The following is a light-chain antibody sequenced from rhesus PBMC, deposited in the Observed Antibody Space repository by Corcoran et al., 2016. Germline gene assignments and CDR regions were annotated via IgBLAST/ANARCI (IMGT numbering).Light chain of an antibody. V-gene: IGKV1-28*02. Sequence: DIQMTQSPSSLSASVGDTVTITCRASQGISSYLNWFQQKPGKAPKLLIYAAPTLQSGVPSSFSGSGSGTDFTLTISSLQPEDFATYYCQQYKSYPYSFGQGTKVEIK. CDR2: AAP. CDR1: QGISSY. J-gene: IGKJ2*01. CDR3: QQYKSYPYS.